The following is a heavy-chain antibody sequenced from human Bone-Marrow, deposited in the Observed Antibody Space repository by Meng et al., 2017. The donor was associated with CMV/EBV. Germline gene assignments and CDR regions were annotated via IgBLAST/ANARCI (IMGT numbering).Heavy chain of an antibody. CDR1: GFTFSNYG. CDR2: IRYDGSNK. Sequence: GESLKISCAASGFTFSNYGMHWVRQAPGKGLEWVAFIRYDGSNKYYADSVKGRFTISRDNSKNTLYLQMNSLRAEDTAVYYCARLGVVVAGKVDYWGQGTLVTGSS. J-gene: IGHJ4*02. CDR3: ARLGVVVAGKVDY. V-gene: IGHV3-30*02. D-gene: IGHD6-19*01.